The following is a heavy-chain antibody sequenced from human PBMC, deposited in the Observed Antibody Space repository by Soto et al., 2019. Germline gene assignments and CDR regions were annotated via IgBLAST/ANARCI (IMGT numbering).Heavy chain of an antibody. V-gene: IGHV4-4*07. CDR1: GGSSSNYY. J-gene: IGHJ4*02. D-gene: IGHD1-26*01. CDR3: ARGGIGTYYYFDY. CDR2: IYSGGNT. Sequence: PSATLSVTCTVAGGSSSNYYWSWIRQPAGKGLEWIGRIYSGGNTNYNPSLKSRVSMSVDTSKNQFSLELNSVTAADTAVYYCARGGIGTYYYFDYWGQGALVTVS.